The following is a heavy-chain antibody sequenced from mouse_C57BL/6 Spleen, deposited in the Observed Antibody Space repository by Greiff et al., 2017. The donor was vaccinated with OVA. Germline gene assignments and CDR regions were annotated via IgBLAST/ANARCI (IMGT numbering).Heavy chain of an antibody. CDR3: ARDENWAWFAY. CDR1: GYTFTDYY. V-gene: IGHV1-26*01. CDR2: INPNNGGT. Sequence: EVQLQQSGPELVKPGASVKISCKASGYTFTDYYMNWVKQSHGKSLEWIGDINPNNGGTSYNQKFKGKATLTVDKSSSTAFMELRSLTSEDSAVYFCARDENWAWFAYWGQGTLVPVSA. J-gene: IGHJ3*01.